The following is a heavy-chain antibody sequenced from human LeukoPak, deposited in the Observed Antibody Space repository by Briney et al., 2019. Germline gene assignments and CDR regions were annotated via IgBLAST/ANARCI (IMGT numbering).Heavy chain of an antibody. V-gene: IGHV1-8*01. CDR2: MNPNSGNT. D-gene: IGHD2-21*01. J-gene: IGHJ4*02. CDR1: GYTFTSYD. CDR3: ARVAGNCGGDCYRLVY. Sequence: ASVKVSCKASGYTFTSYDINWVRQATGQGLEWMAWMNPNSGNTGYAQKFQGRVTMTRNTSISTAYMELSSLRSEDTAVYYCARVAGNCGGDCYRLVYWGQGTLVTVAS.